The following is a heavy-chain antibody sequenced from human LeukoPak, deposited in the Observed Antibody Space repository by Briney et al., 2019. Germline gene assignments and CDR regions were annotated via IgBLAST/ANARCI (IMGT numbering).Heavy chain of an antibody. D-gene: IGHD5-12*01. CDR3: AGGYEYYFDY. Sequence: SETLSLTCAVYGGSLSGYYWSWIRQPPGKGLEWIGEINHSGSTNYNPSLKSRVTISVDTSKNQFSLKLSSVTAADTAVYYCAGGYEYYFDYWGQGTLVTVSS. CDR1: GGSLSGYY. V-gene: IGHV4-34*01. CDR2: INHSGST. J-gene: IGHJ4*02.